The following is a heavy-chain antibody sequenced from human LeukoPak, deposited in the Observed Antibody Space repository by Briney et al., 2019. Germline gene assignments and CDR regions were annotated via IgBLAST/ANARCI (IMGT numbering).Heavy chain of an antibody. Sequence: GGSLRLSCAASGFTFSSYWMSWVRQAPGKGLEWVANIKQDGSEKYYVDSVKGRFTISRDNAKNSLYLQMNSLRAEDTAVYYCASCPGYYDILTGYDYWGQGTLVTVPS. J-gene: IGHJ4*02. V-gene: IGHV3-7*03. CDR3: ASCPGYYDILTGYDY. CDR1: GFTFSSYW. CDR2: IKQDGSEK. D-gene: IGHD3-9*01.